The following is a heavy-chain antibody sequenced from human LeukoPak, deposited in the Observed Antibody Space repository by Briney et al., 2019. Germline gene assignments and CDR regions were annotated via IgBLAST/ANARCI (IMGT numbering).Heavy chain of an antibody. CDR1: GYSISSGYY. V-gene: IGHV4-38-2*02. Sequence: SETLSLTCTVSGYSISSGYYWAWIRQPPGKGLEWIGSIFHTGSTYHNPSLKSRVTISVDTSKNQFSLKLSSVTAADTAVYYCARLLGVGIAALPDYWGQGTLVTVSS. CDR2: IFHTGST. J-gene: IGHJ4*02. CDR3: ARLLGVGIAALPDY. D-gene: IGHD6-25*01.